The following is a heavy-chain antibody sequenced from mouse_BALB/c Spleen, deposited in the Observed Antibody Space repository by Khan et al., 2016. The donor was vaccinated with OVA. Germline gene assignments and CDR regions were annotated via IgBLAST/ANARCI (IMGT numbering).Heavy chain of an antibody. Sequence: EVELVESGGGIVQPGASLKRSCAASRFTISSYCISSVRQTSDKRLELVATIDSNGGSTDYPDNLKRRFTISGDNSKNASYLQLRSLKSEDTAMYSWAKSDIWGQGTTLTVSS. CDR3: AKSDI. J-gene: IGHJ2*01. CDR1: RFTISSYC. D-gene: IGHD1-3*01. V-gene: IGHV5-6-3*01. CDR2: IDSNGGST.